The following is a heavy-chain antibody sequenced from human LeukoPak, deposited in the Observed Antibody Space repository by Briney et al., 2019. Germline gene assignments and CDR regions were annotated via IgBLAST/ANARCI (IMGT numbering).Heavy chain of an antibody. D-gene: IGHD3-10*01. CDR1: GFTFSSYE. CDR3: ARELSGWDY. J-gene: IGHJ4*02. Sequence: GGSLRLSCAASGFTFSSYEMNWVRQAPGKGLEWVSYVSTTGSSIYYADSVKGRFTISRDNVKNSLYLQMNSLRAEDTAVYYCARELSGWDYWGQGTLVTVSS. CDR2: VSTTGSSI. V-gene: IGHV3-48*03.